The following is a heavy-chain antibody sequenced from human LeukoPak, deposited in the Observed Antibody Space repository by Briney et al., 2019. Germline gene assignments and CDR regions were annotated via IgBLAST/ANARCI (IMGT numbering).Heavy chain of an antibody. CDR1: GFTFSSYA. Sequence: PGRSLRLSCAASGFTFSSYAMHWVRQAPGKGLEWVAAISYDGSNEYYADSVKGRFTISRDNSKNTLYLQMNSLRAEDTAVYYCAREVPNLDYFDYWGQGTLVTVSS. CDR3: AREVPNLDYFDY. V-gene: IGHV3-30-3*01. CDR2: ISYDGSNE. J-gene: IGHJ4*02.